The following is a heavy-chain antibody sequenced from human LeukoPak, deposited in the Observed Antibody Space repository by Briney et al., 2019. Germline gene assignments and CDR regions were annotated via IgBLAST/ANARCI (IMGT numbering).Heavy chain of an antibody. CDR3: ARVVGSSWSFHAFDI. CDR1: GYTFTSYG. D-gene: IGHD6-13*01. CDR2: ISAYNGNT. Sequence: ASVKVSCKASGYTFTSYGISWVRQAPGQRLEWMGWISAYNGNTNYAQKLQGRVTMTTDTSTSTAYMELRSLRSDDTAVYYCARVVGSSWSFHAFDIWGQGTMVTVSS. V-gene: IGHV1-18*01. J-gene: IGHJ3*02.